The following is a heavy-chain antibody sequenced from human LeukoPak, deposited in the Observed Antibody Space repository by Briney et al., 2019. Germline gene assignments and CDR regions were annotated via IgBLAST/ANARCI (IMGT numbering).Heavy chain of an antibody. Sequence: GASVKVSCKASGYTFTDYYIHWVRQAPGQGLEWMGRINPTSGGTTSAQKFRGRVTMTRDTSINTAYMELSSLRSEDTAVYYCARVGYSGYGYYFDYWGQGTLVTVSS. CDR1: GYTFTDYY. CDR3: ARVGYSGYGYYFDY. V-gene: IGHV1-2*06. CDR2: INPTSGGT. J-gene: IGHJ4*02. D-gene: IGHD5-12*01.